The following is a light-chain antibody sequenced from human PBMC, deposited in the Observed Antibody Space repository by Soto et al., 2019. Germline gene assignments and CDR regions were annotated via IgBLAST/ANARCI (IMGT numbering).Light chain of an antibody. J-gene: IGKJ2*01. V-gene: IGKV3-20*01. Sequence: EIVLTQYPGTLSLSPGERATLSCRASQSVSSSYLAWYQQKPVQAPRLLIYGASSRSTGIPDRFSGSGSGRDFTLTISRLEPEDFAVYYCQQYCSSPPYTFGQGTNLEIK. CDR2: GAS. CDR3: QQYCSSPPYT. CDR1: QSVSSSY.